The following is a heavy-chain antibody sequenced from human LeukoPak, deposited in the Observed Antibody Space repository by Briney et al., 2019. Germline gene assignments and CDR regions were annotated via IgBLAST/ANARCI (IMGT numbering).Heavy chain of an antibody. CDR2: ISGSGAST. CDR3: AKDVGKWESLHFFDY. J-gene: IGHJ4*02. Sequence: GGSLRLSCAASGFTFSSYSMNWVRQAPGKGLEWISGISGSGASTYYADSVKGRFTISRDDSRNTLYLQMNSLRGDDTAVYYCAKDVGKWESLHFFDYWGQGTLVTVSS. V-gene: IGHV3-23*01. D-gene: IGHD1-26*01. CDR1: GFTFSSYS.